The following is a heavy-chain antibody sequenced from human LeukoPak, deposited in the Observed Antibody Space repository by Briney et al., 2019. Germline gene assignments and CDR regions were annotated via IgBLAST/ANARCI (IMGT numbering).Heavy chain of an antibody. CDR3: ARDSPRIVGATFLYYFDY. D-gene: IGHD1-26*01. Sequence: GGSLRLSCAAAGFTFSSYAMQWVRQAPGKGLEWVAVISYDGSNKYYADSVKGRFTISRDNSKNTLYLQMNSPRAEDTAVYYCARDSPRIVGATFLYYFDYWGQGTLVTVSS. CDR2: ISYDGSNK. CDR1: GFTFSSYA. J-gene: IGHJ4*02. V-gene: IGHV3-30-3*01.